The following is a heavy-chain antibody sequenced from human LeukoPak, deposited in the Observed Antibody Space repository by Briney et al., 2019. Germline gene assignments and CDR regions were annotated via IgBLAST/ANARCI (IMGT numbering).Heavy chain of an antibody. V-gene: IGHV3-48*01. J-gene: IGHJ4*02. D-gene: IGHD6-25*01. CDR1: GFTFSSYS. CDR3: AKTPGQRRPSECDY. Sequence: GGSLRLSCAASGFTFSSYSMNWVRQAPGKGLEWVSYISSSSSTIYYADSVKGRFTISRDNAKNSLYLQMNSLRAEDTAVYYCAKTPGQRRPSECDYWGQGTLVTVSS. CDR2: ISSSSSTI.